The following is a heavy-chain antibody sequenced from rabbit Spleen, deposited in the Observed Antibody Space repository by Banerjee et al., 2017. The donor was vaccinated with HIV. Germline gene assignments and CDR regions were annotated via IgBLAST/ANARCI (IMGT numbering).Heavy chain of an antibody. D-gene: IGHD6-1*01. J-gene: IGHJ6*01. Sequence: QEQLVESGGDLVKPGTSLTLTCTASGFSFSSSYYMCWVRQAPGKGLEWISCIDGGSSGFIYSATWATGRFTISKTSSTTVTLQMTSLTVADTATYFCARESSYAGYAGYGYAARYYGMDLWGPGTLVTVS. V-gene: IGHV1S45*01. CDR1: GFSFSSSYY. CDR3: ARESSYAGYAGYGYAARYYGMDL. CDR2: IDGGSSGFI.